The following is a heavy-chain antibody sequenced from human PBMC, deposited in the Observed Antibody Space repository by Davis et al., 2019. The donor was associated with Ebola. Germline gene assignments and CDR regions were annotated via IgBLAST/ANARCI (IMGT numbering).Heavy chain of an antibody. CDR2: ISSSSSYI. CDR3: ARGRYGDYGLDV. D-gene: IGHD4-17*01. J-gene: IGHJ6*02. Sequence: GGSLRLSCAASGFTFSSYAMSWVRQAPGKGLEWVSSISSSSSYIYYADSVKGRFTISRDNAKNSLYLQMNSLRAEDTAVYYCARGRYGDYGLDVWGQGTTVTVSS. V-gene: IGHV3-21*01. CDR1: GFTFSSYA.